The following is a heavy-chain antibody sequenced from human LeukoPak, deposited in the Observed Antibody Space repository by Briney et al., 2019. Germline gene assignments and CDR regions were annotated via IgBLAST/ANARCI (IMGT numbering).Heavy chain of an antibody. CDR3: ARAAYYGSGRPFDY. Sequence: PGRSLSLSCAASGFNFNDSGMHWVRQAPGKGLEWVAVIWYDGSEKYYADSVKGRLTISRDNSKNTLYLQMNSLRADDTAVYYCARAAYYGSGRPFDYWGQGALVSVSS. CDR2: IWYDGSEK. CDR1: GFNFNDSG. J-gene: IGHJ4*02. D-gene: IGHD3-10*01. V-gene: IGHV3-33*01.